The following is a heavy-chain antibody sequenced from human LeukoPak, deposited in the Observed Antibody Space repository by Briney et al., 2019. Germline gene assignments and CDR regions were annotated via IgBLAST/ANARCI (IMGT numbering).Heavy chain of an antibody. D-gene: IGHD3-16*01. CDR1: GGSISSSTYY. CDR2: IYNSGST. Sequence: ETQSLTCNVSGGSISSSTYYWGRIRQPPGKGLEWIGSIYNSGSTYYNPSLKSRATIAVDTSKNQFSLKLSSVTAADTAVYYCARHSWGVPPAEYFQHWGQGTLVTVPS. J-gene: IGHJ1*01. CDR3: ARHSWGVPPAEYFQH. V-gene: IGHV4-39*01.